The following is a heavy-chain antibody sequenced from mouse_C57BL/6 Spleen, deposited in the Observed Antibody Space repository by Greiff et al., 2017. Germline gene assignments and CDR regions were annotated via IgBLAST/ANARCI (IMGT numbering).Heavy chain of an antibody. Sequence: QVQLQQPGAELVKPGASVKLSCKASGYTFTSYWMQWVKQRPGQGLEWIGEIDPSDSYTNYNQKFKGKATLTVDTSSSTAYMQRSSLTSEDSAVYYGARKGVTTVVDDYWGQGTTLTVSS. V-gene: IGHV1-50*01. J-gene: IGHJ2*01. CDR3: ARKGVTTVVDDY. CDR2: IDPSDSYT. CDR1: GYTFTSYW. D-gene: IGHD1-1*01.